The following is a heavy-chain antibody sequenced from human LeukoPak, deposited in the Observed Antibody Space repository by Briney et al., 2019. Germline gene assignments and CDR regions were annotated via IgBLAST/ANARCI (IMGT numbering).Heavy chain of an antibody. J-gene: IGHJ4*02. CDR2: ISYDGSNK. CDR1: GFTFSSYD. CDR3: AKDRRSGWYYFDY. Sequence: GGSLRLSCAASGFTFSSYDMHWVRQAPGKGLEWVAVISYDGSNKYYADSVKGRFTISRDNSKNTLYLQMNSLRAEDTAVYYCAKDRRSGWYYFDYWGQGTLVTVSS. D-gene: IGHD6-19*01. V-gene: IGHV3-30*18.